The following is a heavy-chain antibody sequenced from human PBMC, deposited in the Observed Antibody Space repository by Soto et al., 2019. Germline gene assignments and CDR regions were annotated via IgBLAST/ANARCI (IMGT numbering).Heavy chain of an antibody. CDR3: ARGPDIVVVPAAMQSVWDY. Sequence: GGSLRLSCAASGFTFSSYAMHWVRQAPGKGLEWVAVISYDGSNKYYADSVKGRFTISRDNSKNTLYLQMNSLRAEDTAVYYCARGPDIVVVPAAMQSVWDYWGQGTLVTVSS. CDR2: ISYDGSNK. J-gene: IGHJ4*02. D-gene: IGHD2-2*01. CDR1: GFTFSSYA. V-gene: IGHV3-30-3*01.